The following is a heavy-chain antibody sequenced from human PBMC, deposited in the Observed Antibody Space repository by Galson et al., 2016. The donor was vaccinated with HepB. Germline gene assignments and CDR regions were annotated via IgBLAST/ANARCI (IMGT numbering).Heavy chain of an antibody. V-gene: IGHV7-4-1*02. CDR2: INTNTGNP. CDR3: AREVETIFGVVTHHFDY. D-gene: IGHD3-3*01. J-gene: IGHJ4*02. CDR1: GYTFTSYT. Sequence: SVKVSCKASGYTFTSYTMNWVRQAPGQGLEWMGWINTNTGNPMYAQGFTGRFVFSLDTSVSTAYLQISSLKAEDTAVYYCAREVETIFGVVTHHFDYWGQGTLVTVSS.